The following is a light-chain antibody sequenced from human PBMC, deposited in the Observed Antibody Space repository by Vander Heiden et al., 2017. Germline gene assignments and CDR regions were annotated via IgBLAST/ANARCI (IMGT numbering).Light chain of an antibody. CDR1: SSDVAGYTY. V-gene: IGLV2-14*01. Sequence: QSALTQPASVSGSPEQSITISGTGTSSDVAGYTYVSWYHQQPGKAPKLMIHEVSNRPSGVSNRVFGAKTGNTAALTIAGLQAEDEADDYCSSYTSSSTDSFGTGTKVTVL. CDR3: SSYTSSSTDS. J-gene: IGLJ1*01. CDR2: EVS.